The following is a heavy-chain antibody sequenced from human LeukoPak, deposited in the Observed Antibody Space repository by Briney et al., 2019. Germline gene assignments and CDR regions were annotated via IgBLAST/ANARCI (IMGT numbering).Heavy chain of an antibody. CDR3: ARNRYSSVWFPIIKFDY. D-gene: IGHD6-19*01. J-gene: IGHJ4*02. CDR1: GFTVSSNY. CDR2: IGGTGVRT. Sequence: PGGSLRLSCATSGFTVSSNYMTWVRQAPGKGLEWVSTIGGTGVRTYYADSVKGRFTISRDNSKNTLYLQINSLRAEDTAVYYCARNRYSSVWFPIIKFDYWGQGTLVTVSS. V-gene: IGHV3-23*01.